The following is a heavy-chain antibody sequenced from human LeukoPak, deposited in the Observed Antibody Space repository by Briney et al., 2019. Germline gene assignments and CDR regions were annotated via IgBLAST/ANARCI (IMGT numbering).Heavy chain of an antibody. D-gene: IGHD3-16*01. J-gene: IGHJ4*01. CDR3: SRDDGPFGGVRFDH. CDR2: ISANNGNT. V-gene: IGHV1-18*01. CDR1: GFTFTAYG. Sequence: ASVKVSCKASGFTFTAYGISWVRQAPGQGLEWMGWISANNGNTNYAQKVQGRVTMTRDTSTSTAYMELRSLRYDDTAVYYCSRDDGPFGGVRFDHWGQGTLVTVSS.